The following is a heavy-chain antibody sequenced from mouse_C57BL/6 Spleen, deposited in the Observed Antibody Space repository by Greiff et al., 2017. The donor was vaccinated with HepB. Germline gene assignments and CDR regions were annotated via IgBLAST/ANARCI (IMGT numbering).Heavy chain of an antibody. CDR2: IHPNSGST. V-gene: IGHV1-64*01. J-gene: IGHJ4*01. CDR3: ARRDYGYDEVYAMDY. Sequence: QVQLQQPGAELVKPGASVKLSCKASGYTFPSYWMHWVKQRPGQGLEWIGMIHPNSGSTNYNEKFKSKATLTVEKSSSTAYMQLSSLTSEDSAVYYGARRDYGYDEVYAMDYWGQGTSVTVSS. CDR1: GYTFPSYW. D-gene: IGHD2-2*01.